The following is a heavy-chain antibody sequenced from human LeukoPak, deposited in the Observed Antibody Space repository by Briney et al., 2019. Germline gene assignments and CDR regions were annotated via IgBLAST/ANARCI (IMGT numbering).Heavy chain of an antibody. V-gene: IGHV1-69*13. CDR2: IIPIFGTA. CDR3: ARDCESCSTSWLFDP. CDR1: GGTFSSYA. J-gene: IGHJ5*02. D-gene: IGHD2-2*01. Sequence: ASVKVSCKASGGTFSSYAISWVRQAPGQGLEWMGGIIPIFGTANYAQKFQGRVTITADESTSTAYMELSSLRSEDTAVYYCARDCESCSTSWLFDPWGQGTLVTVSS.